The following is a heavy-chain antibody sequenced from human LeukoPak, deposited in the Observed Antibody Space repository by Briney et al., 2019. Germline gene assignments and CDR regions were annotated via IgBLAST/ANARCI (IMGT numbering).Heavy chain of an antibody. CDR2: IRGSGGST. CDR1: GFTFSSYA. J-gene: IGHJ4*02. CDR3: AKDRYSGLNTIDY. D-gene: IGHD6-13*01. Sequence: PGGSLRLSCAASGFTFSSYAMTWVRQAPGKGLEWVSTIRGSGGSTYYADSVKGRFTISRDNSKSTLYLQMNSLRAEDTAVYYCAKDRYSGLNTIDYWGQGTLVTVSS. V-gene: IGHV3-23*01.